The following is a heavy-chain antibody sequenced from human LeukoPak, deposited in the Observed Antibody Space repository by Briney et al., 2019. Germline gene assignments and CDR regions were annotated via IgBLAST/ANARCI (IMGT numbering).Heavy chain of an antibody. D-gene: IGHD1-26*01. J-gene: IGHJ4*02. CDR1: GFTFNTYN. V-gene: IGHV3-21*01. Sequence: GGSLRLSCAASGFTFNTYNMIWVRQAPWKGLEWVSSISTSSSYIFYADSLKGRFTISRDDAKNSLYLQMNSLRAEDTAVYYCARGWSVADYWGQGTLVTVSS. CDR2: ISTSSSYI. CDR3: ARGWSVADY.